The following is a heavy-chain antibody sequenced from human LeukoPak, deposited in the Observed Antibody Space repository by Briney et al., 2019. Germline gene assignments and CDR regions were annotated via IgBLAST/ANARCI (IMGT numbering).Heavy chain of an antibody. CDR3: ARESRTPSAVVPAAMGY. D-gene: IGHD2-2*01. Sequence: SVKVSCKVSGGTFSSYAISWVRQAPGQGLEWMGGIIPIFGTANYAQKFQGRVTITADESTSTAYMELSSLRSEDTAVYYCARESRTPSAVVPAAMGYWGQGTLVTVSS. CDR1: GGTFSSYA. CDR2: IIPIFGTA. V-gene: IGHV1-69*13. J-gene: IGHJ4*02.